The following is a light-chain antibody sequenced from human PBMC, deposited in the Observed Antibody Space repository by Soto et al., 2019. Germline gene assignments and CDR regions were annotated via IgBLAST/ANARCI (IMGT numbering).Light chain of an antibody. CDR2: DVV. Sequence: QSALTQPRSVSGSPGQSVTISCTGTSSDVGGYNYVSWYQQHPGKAPKLMIYDVVKRPSGVPDRFSGSKSGNTASLTISRPQPEDEADYYCCSYAGSYTFVFGGGTKVTVL. CDR1: SSDVGGYNY. V-gene: IGLV2-11*01. CDR3: CSYAGSYTFV. J-gene: IGLJ3*02.